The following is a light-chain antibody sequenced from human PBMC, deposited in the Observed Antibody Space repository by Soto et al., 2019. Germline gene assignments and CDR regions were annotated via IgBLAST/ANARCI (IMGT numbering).Light chain of an antibody. Sequence: EIVLTQSPGTLSLSPGERATLSCRASQSVISTSLAWYQQKPGQAPRLLIYGASSRATGIPDRFSGSGSGTDFTLTISRLEPEDFAVYFCQQYGSSPWTFGQGTKVDIK. CDR3: QQYGSSPWT. CDR1: QSVISTS. V-gene: IGKV3-20*01. J-gene: IGKJ1*01. CDR2: GAS.